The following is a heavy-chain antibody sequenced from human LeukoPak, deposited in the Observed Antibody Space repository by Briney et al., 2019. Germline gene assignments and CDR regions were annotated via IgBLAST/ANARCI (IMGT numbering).Heavy chain of an antibody. V-gene: IGHV4-59*08. CDR2: IYYSGST. CDR3: ARGGGRYYYDSSGSFDI. J-gene: IGHJ3*02. D-gene: IGHD3-22*01. CDR1: GGSISSYY. Sequence: SETLSLTCTVSGGSISSYYWSWIRQPPGKGLEWIGYIYYSGSTNYNPSLKSRVTISVDTFKNQFSLKLSSVTAADTAVYYCARGGGRYYYDSSGSFDIWGQGTMVTVSS.